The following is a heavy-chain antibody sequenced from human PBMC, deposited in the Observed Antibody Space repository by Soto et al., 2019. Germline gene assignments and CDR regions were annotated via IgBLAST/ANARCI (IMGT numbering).Heavy chain of an antibody. CDR1: GGSFSGYY. V-gene: IGHV4-34*01. Sequence: SETLSLTCAVYGGSFSGYYWSWIRQPPGKGLEWIGEINHSGSTNYNPSLKSRVTISVDTSKNQFSLKLSSVTAADTAAYYCARGFFRWFGELRNWFDPWGQGTLVTVSS. CDR3: ARGFFRWFGELRNWFDP. J-gene: IGHJ5*02. CDR2: INHSGST. D-gene: IGHD3-10*01.